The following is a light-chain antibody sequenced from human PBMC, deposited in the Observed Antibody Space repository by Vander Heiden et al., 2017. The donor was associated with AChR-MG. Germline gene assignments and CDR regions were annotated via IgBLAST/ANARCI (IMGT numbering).Light chain of an antibody. Sequence: EIVLTQSPGTLSLSPGERATLSCRASQSISSTYIAGYQQKPGLTYATSTRATGIPDRFSGSGSGTDFTLTISRLEPEDFAVYYCQQYAASPLTFGQGTKVEVK. V-gene: IGKV3-20*01. CDR1: QSISSTY. CDR3: QQYAASPLT. CDR2: ATS. J-gene: IGKJ1*01.